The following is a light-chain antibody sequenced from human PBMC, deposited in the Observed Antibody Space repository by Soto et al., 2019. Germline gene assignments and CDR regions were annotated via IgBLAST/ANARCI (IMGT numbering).Light chain of an antibody. CDR3: QQYSSSPVT. Sequence: EIVLTQSPVTLSLSPGERATLSCRASQSVSSNLAWYQQKPGQAPRLLIYGAFSRATGIPDRFSGSGSGTDFTLTISRLEPEDFAVYYCQQYSSSPVTFGGGTKVDIK. CDR2: GAF. V-gene: IGKV3-20*01. J-gene: IGKJ4*01. CDR1: QSVSSN.